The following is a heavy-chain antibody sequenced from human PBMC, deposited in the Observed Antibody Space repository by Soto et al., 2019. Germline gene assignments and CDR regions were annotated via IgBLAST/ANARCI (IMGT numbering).Heavy chain of an antibody. D-gene: IGHD3-10*01. CDR2: ISAYNGNT. Sequence: GASVKVSCKASGDTFAIFGFSGVLQSPGQGLEWLGWISAYNGNTHYAQKVRDRVTLTTDTSTNTAYMELRSLTSDDTAVYYCARDQESITDRILQYWGQGTRVTVSS. CDR3: ARDQESITDRILQY. J-gene: IGHJ4*02. CDR1: GDTFAIFG. V-gene: IGHV1-18*01.